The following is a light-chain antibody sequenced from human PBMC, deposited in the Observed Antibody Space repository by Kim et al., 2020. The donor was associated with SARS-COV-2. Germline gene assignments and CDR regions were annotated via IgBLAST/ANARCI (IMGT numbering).Light chain of an antibody. CDR3: QQYGSSLYT. J-gene: IGKJ2*01. V-gene: IGKV3-20*01. CDR1: QSVSSSF. CDR2: GAS. Sequence: SPGERATLSCRASQSVSSSFVSCYQQTPHPPPRLIFCGASSMTTLTPDMFSSSSSGKVFTLTISLLYPDDFVVYYYQQYGSSLYTFGQGTKLEI.